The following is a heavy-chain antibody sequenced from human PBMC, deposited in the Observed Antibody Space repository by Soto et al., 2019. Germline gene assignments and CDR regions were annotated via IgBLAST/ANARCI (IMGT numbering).Heavy chain of an antibody. CDR2: IYYSGST. J-gene: IGHJ4*02. D-gene: IGHD5-12*01. CDR1: GGSISSYY. CDR3: ARDGDGYNY. V-gene: IGHV4-59*12. Sequence: SETLSLTCSVSGGSISSYYWSWIRQPPGKGLEWIGYIYYSGSTNYNPSLKSRVTISVDTSKNQFSLKLTSVTAADTAVYYCARDGDGYNYWGRGTLVTVSS.